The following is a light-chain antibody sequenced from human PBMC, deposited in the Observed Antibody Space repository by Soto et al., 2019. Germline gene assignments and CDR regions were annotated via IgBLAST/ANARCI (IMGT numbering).Light chain of an antibody. CDR2: AAS. CDR3: QQYNNRPPET. CDR1: QSISSF. J-gene: IGKJ2*01. Sequence: MTQSPSSLSASVGDRVTITCRASQSISSFLNWYQQKPGQAPRLLSYAASTRATGIPARFSGSGSGTEFTLTISSLQSEDFAIYYCQQYNNRPPETFGQGTKLE. V-gene: IGKV3-15*01.